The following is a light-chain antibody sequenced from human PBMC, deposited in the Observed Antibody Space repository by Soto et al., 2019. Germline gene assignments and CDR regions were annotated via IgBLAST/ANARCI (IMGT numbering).Light chain of an antibody. J-gene: IGLJ3*02. CDR3: SSYASSSSLV. V-gene: IGLV2-14*01. CDR1: SSDVGVYKY. CDR2: EVS. Sequence: QSVLTQPASVSGSPGQSITISCTGSSSDVGVYKYVSWYQQHPGKAPRLMIYEVSNRPSGVSSRFSGSKSGNTASLTISGLQAEDEADYYCSSYASSSSLVFGGGNKLTVL.